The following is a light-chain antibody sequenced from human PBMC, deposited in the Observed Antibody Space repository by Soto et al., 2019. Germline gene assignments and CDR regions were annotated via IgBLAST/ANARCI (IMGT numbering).Light chain of an antibody. CDR3: QQYYSYPIT. J-gene: IGKJ5*01. CDR1: QSVSSN. V-gene: IGKV3-15*01. CDR2: GAS. Sequence: EMVMTQSPATLSVSPGEGATLSCRASQSVSSNLAWYQQKPGQAPRLLIYGASTRATGIPARFSGSGSGTEFTLTISCLQSEDFATYYCQQYYSYPITFGQGTRLEI.